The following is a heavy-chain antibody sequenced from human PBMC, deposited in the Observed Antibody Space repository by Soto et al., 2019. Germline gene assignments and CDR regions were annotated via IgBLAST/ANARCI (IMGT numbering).Heavy chain of an antibody. CDR2: ISYDGSNK. CDR1: GFTFSSYA. D-gene: IGHD3-10*01. Sequence: QVQLVESGGGVVQPGRSLRLSCAASGFTFSSYAMHWVRQAPGKGLEWVAVISYDGSNKYYADSVKGRFTISRDNSKNPLYLQMNSLRAEDTAVYYCARDRARYYYGSGPFDPWGQGTLVTVSS. V-gene: IGHV3-30-3*01. J-gene: IGHJ5*02. CDR3: ARDRARYYYGSGPFDP.